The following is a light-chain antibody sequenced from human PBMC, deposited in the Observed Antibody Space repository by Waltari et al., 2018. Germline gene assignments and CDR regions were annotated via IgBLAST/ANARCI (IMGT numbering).Light chain of an antibody. CDR1: GSDVGRYSL. CDR3: CSYAGSNSWV. Sequence: QSALTQPASVSGFPGQSITISCSGTGSDVGRYSLVSWYQQQPGKAPKLIIYEGSERPSGVSSRFSGAKSGDTASLTISGLQPEDEADYYCCSYAGSNSWVFGGGTKLTVL. J-gene: IGLJ3*02. CDR2: EGS. V-gene: IGLV2-23*01.